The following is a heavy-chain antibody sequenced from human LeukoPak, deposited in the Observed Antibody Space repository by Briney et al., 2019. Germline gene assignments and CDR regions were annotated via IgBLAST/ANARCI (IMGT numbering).Heavy chain of an antibody. Sequence: ASVKVSCEASGYTFTSYGISWVRQAPGQGLEWMGWISAYNGYTKYAQKFQGRVTMTRDTSTSTAYMELRSLRSGDTAVYFCARDGHRMYYYESSDYRFDSWGQGTLVTVSS. CDR2: ISAYNGYT. CDR3: ARDGHRMYYYESSDYRFDS. CDR1: GYTFTSYG. D-gene: IGHD3-22*01. V-gene: IGHV1-18*01. J-gene: IGHJ4*02.